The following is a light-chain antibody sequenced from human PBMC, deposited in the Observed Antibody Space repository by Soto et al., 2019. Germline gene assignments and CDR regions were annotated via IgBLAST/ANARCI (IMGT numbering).Light chain of an antibody. CDR3: QQYDTSPRT. V-gene: IGKV3-20*01. J-gene: IGKJ1*01. CDR1: QSVSSNY. CDR2: GAS. Sequence: EIVLTQSPGTLSLSPGERATLSCRASQSVSSNYLAWYQQKRGQAPRLLIYGASSRATGIPTRFSGSGSGTDLTITISRLEPEDFAVYYCQQYDTSPRTFGQGTKVAI.